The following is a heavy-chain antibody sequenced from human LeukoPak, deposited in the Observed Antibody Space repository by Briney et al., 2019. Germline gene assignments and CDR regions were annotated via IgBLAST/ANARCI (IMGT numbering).Heavy chain of an antibody. CDR3: ARDYSSSWYNWFDP. CDR1: GYSISSGYY. V-gene: IGHV4-38-2*02. CDR2: IYHSGST. Sequence: SETLSLTCAVSGYSISSGYYWGWIRQPPGKGLEWIGSIYHSGSTYYNPSLKSRVTISVDTSKNQFSLKLSSVTAADTAVYYCARDYSSSWYNWFDPWGKGTLVTVSS. D-gene: IGHD6-13*01. J-gene: IGHJ5*02.